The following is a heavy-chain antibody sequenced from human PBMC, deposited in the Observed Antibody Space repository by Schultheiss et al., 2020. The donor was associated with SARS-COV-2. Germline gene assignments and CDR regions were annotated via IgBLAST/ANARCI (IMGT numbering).Heavy chain of an antibody. Sequence: GGSLRLSCAASGISVSNGWMSWVRQAPGKGLEWVGRIKGNTDGGTIDYAAPVQGRFTISRDDSKNTLYLQMNSLRAEDTAVYFCARDRRLWPYYHYYGMDVWGQGTTVTVSS. D-gene: IGHD3-16*01. J-gene: IGHJ6*02. V-gene: IGHV3-15*01. CDR3: ARDRRLWPYYHYYGMDV. CDR2: IKGNTDGGTI. CDR1: GISVSNGW.